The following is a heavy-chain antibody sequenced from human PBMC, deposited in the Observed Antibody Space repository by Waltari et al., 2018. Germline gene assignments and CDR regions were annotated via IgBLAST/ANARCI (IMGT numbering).Heavy chain of an antibody. Sequence: QVQLVQSGTEVKKPAASVRVSCKASGHTFIDHYIHWVRQAPGQGLEWMGWMNPNSGGTNYAQKFQGRVTMTRDTSTSTAYMELTRMTSDDTAIYYCARDGGFDFWGQGSLVTVSS. D-gene: IGHD2-15*01. V-gene: IGHV1-2*02. J-gene: IGHJ4*02. CDR2: MNPNSGGT. CDR3: ARDGGFDF. CDR1: GHTFIDHY.